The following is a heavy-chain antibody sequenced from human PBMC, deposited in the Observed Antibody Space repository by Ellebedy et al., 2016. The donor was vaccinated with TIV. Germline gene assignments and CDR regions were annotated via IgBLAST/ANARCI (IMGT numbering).Heavy chain of an antibody. Sequence: GSLRLSCTVSGYSISSGYYWGWIRQPPGKGLEWIGSIYHSGSTYYNPSLKSRVTISVDTSKNQFSLKLSSVTAADTAVYYCATVAGPYYYYGMDVWGQGTTVTVSS. CDR3: ATVAGPYYYYGMDV. CDR1: GYSISSGYY. J-gene: IGHJ6*02. CDR2: IYHSGST. V-gene: IGHV4-38-2*02. D-gene: IGHD6-19*01.